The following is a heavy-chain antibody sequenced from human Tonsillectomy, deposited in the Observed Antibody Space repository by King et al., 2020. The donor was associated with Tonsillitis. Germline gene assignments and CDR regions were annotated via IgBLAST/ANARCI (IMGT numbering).Heavy chain of an antibody. CDR1: GFTVSSNY. CDR3: ARDWGSYDAFDI. D-gene: IGHD3-16*01. V-gene: IGHV3-66*01. J-gene: IGHJ3*02. Sequence: VQLVESGGGLVQPGGSLRLSCAASGFTVSSNYMTWVRQAPGKGLEWVSVLYSGGSTKYADSVKGRFTISRDNSKNTLYLQMNSRRAEATAVYYCARDWGSYDAFDIWGQGTMVTVSS. CDR2: LYSGGST.